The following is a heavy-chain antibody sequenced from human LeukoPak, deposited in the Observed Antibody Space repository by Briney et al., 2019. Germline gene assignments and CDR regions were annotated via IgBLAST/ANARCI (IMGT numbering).Heavy chain of an antibody. V-gene: IGHV3-23*01. Sequence: GGSLRLSCAASGFTFSSYAMTWARQAPGKGLEWVSTISGSGGSTYYADSVKGRFTISRGNSKNTLYLQMNSLRAEDTAVYYCARATPRYFDYWGQGTLVTVSS. D-gene: IGHD5-24*01. CDR1: GFTFSSYA. CDR3: ARATPRYFDY. J-gene: IGHJ4*02. CDR2: ISGSGGST.